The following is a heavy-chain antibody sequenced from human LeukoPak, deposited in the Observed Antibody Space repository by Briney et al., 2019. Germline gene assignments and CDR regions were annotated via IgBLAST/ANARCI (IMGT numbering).Heavy chain of an antibody. D-gene: IGHD3-10*01. Sequence: GSLRLSCAASGFTFSTYGMHWVRQAPGKGLEWVAVISHDDGSNKYYADFVKGRFTISRDNSKNTLYPQMNSLRAEDTAVYYCARDDRGLGSGPPHDYWGQGTLVTVSS. CDR2: ISHDDGSNK. CDR1: GFTFSTYG. CDR3: ARDDRGLGSGPPHDY. J-gene: IGHJ4*02. V-gene: IGHV3-30*03.